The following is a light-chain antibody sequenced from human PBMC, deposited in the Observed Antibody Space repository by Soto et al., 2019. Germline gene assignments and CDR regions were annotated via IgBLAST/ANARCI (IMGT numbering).Light chain of an antibody. CDR1: QTVRNNY. CDR3: QQYNNWPPWT. J-gene: IGKJ1*01. CDR2: DAS. V-gene: IGKV3-20*01. Sequence: EFVLTQSPGTLSLSPGERATLSCRASQTVRNNYLAWYQQKPGQAPRLLIYDASSRATGIPDRFSGGGSGTDFTLTISRLEPEDFAVYFCQQYNNWPPWTFGHGTKVEIK.